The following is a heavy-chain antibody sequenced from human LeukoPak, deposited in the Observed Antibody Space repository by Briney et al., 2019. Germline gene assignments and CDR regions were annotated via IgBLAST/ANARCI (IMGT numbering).Heavy chain of an antibody. J-gene: IGHJ4*02. V-gene: IGHV3-53*01. CDR3: ATRAGAYSHPYDY. D-gene: IGHD4/OR15-4a*01. CDR2: IYSDNT. CDR1: GFTVSSNS. Sequence: GGSLRLSCTVSGFTVSSNSMSWVRQAPGKGLEWVSFIYSDNTHYSDSVKGRFTISRDNSKNTLYLQMNSLRAEDTAVYYCATRAGAYSHPYDYWGQGTLVTVSS.